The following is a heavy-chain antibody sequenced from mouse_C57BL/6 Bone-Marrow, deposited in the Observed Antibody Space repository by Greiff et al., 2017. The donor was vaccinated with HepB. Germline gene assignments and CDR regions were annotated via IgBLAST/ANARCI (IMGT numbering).Heavy chain of an antibody. CDR2: FHPYNDDT. CDR3: SRISTFFYYFDY. V-gene: IGHV1-47*01. J-gene: IGHJ2*01. D-gene: IGHD5-1*01. Sequence: VKLMESGAELVKPGASVKMSCKASGYTFTTYPIEWMKQNHGKSLEWIGNFHPYNDDTKYNEKFKGKATLTVEKSSNTVYLELSRLTSADSAVYYCSRISTFFYYFDYGGQGTTLPVSS. CDR1: GYTFTTYP.